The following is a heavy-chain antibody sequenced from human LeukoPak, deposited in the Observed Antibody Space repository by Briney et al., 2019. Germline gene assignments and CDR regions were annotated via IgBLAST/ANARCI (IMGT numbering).Heavy chain of an antibody. CDR3: ARAPYYSRVEAYFDY. Sequence: GGSLRLSCAASGFTFSSYWVSWVRQAPGKGLEWVANIGQDGSEKSYVDSVKGRFTISRDNAKNSLYLQMDSLRAEDTAVYYCARAPYYSRVEAYFDYWGQGTLVAVSS. J-gene: IGHJ4*02. V-gene: IGHV3-7*03. CDR2: IGQDGSEK. D-gene: IGHD3-22*01. CDR1: GFTFSSYW.